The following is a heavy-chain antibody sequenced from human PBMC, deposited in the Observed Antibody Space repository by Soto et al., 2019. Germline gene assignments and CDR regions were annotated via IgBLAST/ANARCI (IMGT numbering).Heavy chain of an antibody. J-gene: IGHJ6*03. Sequence: GGSLRLSCTASGFTFGDYAMSWFRQAPGKGLEWVGFIRSKAYGGTTEYAASVKGRFTISRDDSKSIAYLQMNSLKTEDTAVYYCTRAVQGGYCSSTSCYYYYYMDVWGKGTTVTVSS. CDR3: TRAVQGGYCSSTSCYYYYYMDV. CDR1: GFTFGDYA. CDR2: IRSKAYGGTT. D-gene: IGHD2-2*01. V-gene: IGHV3-49*03.